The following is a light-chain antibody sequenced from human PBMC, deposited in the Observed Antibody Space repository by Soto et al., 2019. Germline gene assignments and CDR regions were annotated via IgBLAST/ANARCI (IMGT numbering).Light chain of an antibody. Sequence: EIVMTQSPATLSVSPGERATLSCRASQSVSSNLAWYQQKPGQAPRLLIYGASTGATGIPARFSGSGSGTEFTLTISSLQSEDLAVYYCQQYNNWPHTFGQGTKVEIK. CDR3: QQYNNWPHT. CDR1: QSVSSN. CDR2: GAS. V-gene: IGKV3-15*01. J-gene: IGKJ1*01.